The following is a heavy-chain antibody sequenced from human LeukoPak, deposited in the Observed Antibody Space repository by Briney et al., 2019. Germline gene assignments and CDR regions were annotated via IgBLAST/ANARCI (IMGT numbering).Heavy chain of an antibody. D-gene: IGHD5-24*01. Sequence: SETLSLTCAVYGGSFSGYYWSWIRQPPGKGLEWIGEINHSGSTNYNPSLKSRVTISVDTSKNQFSLELSSVTAADTAVYYCARVLRRDGNIGWGQGTLVTVSS. J-gene: IGHJ4*02. CDR3: ARVLRRDGNIG. CDR1: GGSFSGYY. V-gene: IGHV4-34*01. CDR2: INHSGST.